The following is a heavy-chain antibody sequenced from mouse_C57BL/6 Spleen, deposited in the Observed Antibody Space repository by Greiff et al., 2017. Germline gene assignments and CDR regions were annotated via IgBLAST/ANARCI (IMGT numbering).Heavy chain of an antibody. CDR2: IYPGDGDT. V-gene: IGHV1-80*01. D-gene: IGHD2-2*01. CDR1: GYAFSSYW. J-gene: IGHJ2*01. CDR3: AWVTTDGNYFDY. Sequence: VQLQQSGAELVKPGASVKISCKASGYAFSSYWMNWVKQRPGKGLEWIGQIYPGDGDTNYNGKFKGKATLTADKSSSTAYMQLSSLTSEDSAVYFCAWVTTDGNYFDYWGQGTTLTVSS.